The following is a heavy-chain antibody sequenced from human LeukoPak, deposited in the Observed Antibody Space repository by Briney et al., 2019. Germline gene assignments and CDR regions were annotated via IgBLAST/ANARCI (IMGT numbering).Heavy chain of an antibody. Sequence: GRSLILSCAASGFTFSNYGMHWVRQAPGKGLEWVAVIWYDGSNKYYADSVKGRFTISRDNSKNTLYLQMNSLRAEDTAVYYCAKSTYSSGWYWADYYFDYWGQGTLVTVSS. CDR2: IWYDGSNK. CDR1: GFTFSNYG. J-gene: IGHJ4*02. CDR3: AKSTYSSGWYWADYYFDY. D-gene: IGHD6-19*01. V-gene: IGHV3-33*06.